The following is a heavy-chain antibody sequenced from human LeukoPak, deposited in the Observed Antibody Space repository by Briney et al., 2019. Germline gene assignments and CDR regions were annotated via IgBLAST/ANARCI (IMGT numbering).Heavy chain of an antibody. D-gene: IGHD2-2*01. Sequence: AETLSLTCAVSGYSISTGRYWGWIRQPPGKGLEWIGSIYQSGSTYYNPSLKSRVTISVDTSKNQFSLNLRSVTAADTAVYYCARSLSTAGIDYWGQGTLVTVSS. CDR3: ARSLSTAGIDY. J-gene: IGHJ4*02. V-gene: IGHV4-38-2*01. CDR1: GYSISTGRY. CDR2: IYQSGST.